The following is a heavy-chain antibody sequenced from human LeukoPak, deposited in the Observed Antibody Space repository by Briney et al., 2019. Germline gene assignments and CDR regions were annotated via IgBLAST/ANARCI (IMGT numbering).Heavy chain of an antibody. CDR1: GYTFTGYY. D-gene: IGHD2-2*01. CDR3: ARTYCSSTSCYPYFDY. J-gene: IGHJ4*02. V-gene: IGHV1-2*02. CDR2: INPNSGGT. Sequence: ASVKVSCKASGYTFTGYYMHWVRQAPEQGLEWMGWINPNSGGTNYAQKFQGRVTMTRDTSISTAYMELSRLRSDDTAVYYCARTYCSSTSCYPYFDYWGQGTLVTVSS.